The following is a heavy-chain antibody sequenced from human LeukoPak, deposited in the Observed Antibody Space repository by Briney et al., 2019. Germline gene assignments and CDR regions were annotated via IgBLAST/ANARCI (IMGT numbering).Heavy chain of an antibody. CDR2: ISYDGGNK. CDR3: ARDLYSGYDGGPIDY. CDR1: GFSFRTFT. D-gene: IGHD5-12*01. Sequence: GGSQTLSCAPSGFSFRTFTMHWLRQAPGKGLEGVAVISYDGGNKYFADPVKGRFTTSRDSSKNTVYLQMNSLRAEDTAVYYCARDLYSGYDGGPIDYWGQGSLVTVSS. J-gene: IGHJ4*02. V-gene: IGHV3-30-3*01.